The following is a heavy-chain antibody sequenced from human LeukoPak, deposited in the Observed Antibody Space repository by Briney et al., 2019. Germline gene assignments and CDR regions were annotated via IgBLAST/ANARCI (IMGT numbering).Heavy chain of an antibody. CDR1: VFTLSSYA. J-gene: IGHJ4*02. Sequence: GRSLRLSCAASVFTLSSYAMSWVTQAPGKGLEWVSAISGSGGSTYYADSVKGRFTISRDNSKNTLYLQMNSLRAEDTAVYYWAKDEETAIDYWGQGALVTVSS. CDR2: ISGSGGST. CDR3: AKDEETAIDY. V-gene: IGHV3-23*01. D-gene: IGHD5-18*01.